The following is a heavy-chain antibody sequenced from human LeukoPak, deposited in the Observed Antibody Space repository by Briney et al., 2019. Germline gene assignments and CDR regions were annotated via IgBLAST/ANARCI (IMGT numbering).Heavy chain of an antibody. J-gene: IGHJ3*02. CDR3: ARHEVVGYFDWFLAFDT. D-gene: IGHD3-9*01. Sequence: PSETLSLTCTVSGGSISSYYWSWIRQPPGKGLEWIGYIYYSGSTNYNPSLKSRVTISVDTSKNQFSLKLSSVTAADTAVYYCARHEVVGYFDWFLAFDTWGQGTMVTVFS. CDR2: IYYSGST. V-gene: IGHV4-59*08. CDR1: GGSISSYY.